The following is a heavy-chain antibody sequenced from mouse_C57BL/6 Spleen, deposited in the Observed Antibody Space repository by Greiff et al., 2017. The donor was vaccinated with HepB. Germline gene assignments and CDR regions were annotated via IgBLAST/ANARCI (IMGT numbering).Heavy chain of an antibody. CDR1: GFTFSDYG. V-gene: IGHV5-17*01. D-gene: IGHD2-5*01. Sequence: EVMLVESGGGLVKPGGSLKLSCAASGFTFSDYGMHWVRQAPEKGLEWVAYISSGSSTIYYADTVKGRFTISRDNAKNTLFLQMTSLRSEDTAMYYCARKGNFYYSNPYYAMDYWGQGTSVTVSS. CDR2: ISSGSSTI. CDR3: ARKGNFYYSNPYYAMDY. J-gene: IGHJ4*01.